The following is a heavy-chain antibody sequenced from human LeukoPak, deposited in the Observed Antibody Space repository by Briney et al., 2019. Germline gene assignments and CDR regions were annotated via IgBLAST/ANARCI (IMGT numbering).Heavy chain of an antibody. CDR2: IYTSGST. V-gene: IGHV4-4*07. J-gene: IGHJ4*02. D-gene: IGHD3-22*01. CDR3: ARDFGSVNYYDSSGYYYDY. CDR1: GGSISSYY. Sequence: SETLSLTCTVSGGSISSYYWSWIRQPAGKGLEWIGRIYTSGSTNYNPSLKSRVTMSVDTSKNQFSLKLSSVTAADTAVYYCARDFGSVNYYDSSGYYYDYWGQGTLVTVSS.